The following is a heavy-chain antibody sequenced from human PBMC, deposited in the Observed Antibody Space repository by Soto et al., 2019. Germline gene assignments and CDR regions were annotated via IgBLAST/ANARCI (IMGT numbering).Heavy chain of an antibody. D-gene: IGHD3-10*01. CDR3: ARSGSGSYYPHNWFDP. CDR2: ISGRTSDI. Sequence: GGSLRLSCAASGFTFSSYSMSWVRQAPGKGLEWVSSISGRTSDIYYADSVKGRFTISRDNAKNSLNLQMNNLRADDTAVYYCARSGSGSYYPHNWFDPWGQGTLVTVSS. CDR1: GFTFSSYS. V-gene: IGHV3-21*01. J-gene: IGHJ5*02.